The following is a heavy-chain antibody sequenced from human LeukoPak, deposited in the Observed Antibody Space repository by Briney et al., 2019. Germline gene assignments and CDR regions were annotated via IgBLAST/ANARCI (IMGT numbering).Heavy chain of an antibody. J-gene: IGHJ4*02. CDR1: GFTFSSYA. CDR2: ISGSGGST. CDR3: AKRSLVGATAYYFDY. Sequence: GSLRLSCAASGFTFSSYAMSWVRQAPGKGLEWVSAISGSGGSTYYADSVKGRFTISRDNPKNTLYLQMNSLRAEDTALYYCAKRSLVGATAYYFDYWGQGTLVTVSS. V-gene: IGHV3-23*01. D-gene: IGHD1-26*01.